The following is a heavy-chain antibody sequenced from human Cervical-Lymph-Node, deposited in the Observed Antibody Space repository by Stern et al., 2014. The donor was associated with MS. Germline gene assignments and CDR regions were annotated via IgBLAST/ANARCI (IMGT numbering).Heavy chain of an antibody. CDR2: IDWDDDK. V-gene: IGHV2-70*01. J-gene: IGHJ6*02. Sequence: QVTLKESGPALVKPTQTLTLTCTFSGFSLSTSGMCVSWIRQPPGKALEWLALIDWDDDKYYSTSLKTRLTISKDTSKNQVVLTMTNMDPVDTATYYCARILRRAVAGLGNYYYGMDVWGQGTTVTVSS. CDR1: GFSLSTSGMC. CDR3: ARILRRAVAGLGNYYYGMDV. D-gene: IGHD6-19*01.